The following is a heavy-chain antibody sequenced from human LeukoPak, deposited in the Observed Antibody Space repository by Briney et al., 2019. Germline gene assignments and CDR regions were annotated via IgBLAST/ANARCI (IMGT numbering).Heavy chain of an antibody. V-gene: IGHV4-59*01. D-gene: IGHD6-19*01. CDR2: IYYSGST. J-gene: IGHJ4*02. CDR1: GGSISSYY. CDR3: AREVRSGWYVWFDY. Sequence: PSETLSLTCTVSGGSISSYYWSWIRQPPGKGLDWIGYIYYSGSTNYNPSLKSRVTISVDTSKNQFSLKLSSVTAADTAVYYCAREVRSGWYVWFDYWGQGTLVTVSS.